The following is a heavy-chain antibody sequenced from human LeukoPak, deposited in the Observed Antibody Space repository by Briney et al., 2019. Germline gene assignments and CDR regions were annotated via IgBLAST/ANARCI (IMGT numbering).Heavy chain of an antibody. CDR1: GFTFSSFW. CDR2: INSDGSRT. V-gene: IGHV3-74*03. Sequence: GGSLRLSCAASGFTFSSFWMHWVRQSPGKGLMWVSRINSDGSRTTYADSVKGRFTISRDNAKNTLYLQMNSLTPEDTAVYYCARDFHWIALAGNEYYYGKDVWGQGTTVIVSS. CDR3: ARDFHWIALAGNEYYYGKDV. J-gene: IGHJ6*02. D-gene: IGHD6-19*01.